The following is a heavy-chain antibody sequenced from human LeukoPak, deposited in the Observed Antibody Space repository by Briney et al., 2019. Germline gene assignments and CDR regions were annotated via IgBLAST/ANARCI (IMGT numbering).Heavy chain of an antibody. CDR1: GGSFSGYY. Sequence: SETLSLTCAVYGGSFSGYYWSWIRQPPGKGLEWIGEINHSGSTNYNPSLKSRVTRSVDTSKNQFSLKLSSVTAADTAVYYCARESRRITIFGVVKGGGQGTLVTVSS. CDR3: ARESRRITIFGVVKG. V-gene: IGHV4-34*01. D-gene: IGHD3-3*01. J-gene: IGHJ4*02. CDR2: INHSGST.